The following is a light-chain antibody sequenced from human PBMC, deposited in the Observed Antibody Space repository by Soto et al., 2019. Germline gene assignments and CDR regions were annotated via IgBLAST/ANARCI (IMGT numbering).Light chain of an antibody. V-gene: IGLV1-44*01. Sequence: QSVLTQPPSASGTPGQRVTISCSGSSSNIGSNTVNWYQQLPGTAPKLLIHANNQRPSGVPDRSSGSKSGTSASLAISWLQSEEADYYCAAWDDSLNGYVFGTGTKLTVL. CDR3: AAWDDSLNGYV. CDR2: ANN. CDR1: SSNIGSNT. J-gene: IGLJ1*01.